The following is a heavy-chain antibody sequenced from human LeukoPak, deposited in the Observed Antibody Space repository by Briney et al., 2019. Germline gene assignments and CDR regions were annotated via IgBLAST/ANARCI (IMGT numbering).Heavy chain of an antibody. CDR2: IIPIFGTA. CDR1: GGTFSSYA. J-gene: IGHJ6*03. V-gene: IGHV1-69*13. D-gene: IGHD6-19*01. CDR3: ARRGYSSGWYRYYYYYMDV. Sequence: ASVKVSCKASGGTFSSYAISWVRQAPGQGLEWMGGIIPIFGTANYAQKFQGRVTITADESTSTAYMELSSLRSEDTAVYYCARRGYSSGWYRYYYYYMDVWGKGTTVTISS.